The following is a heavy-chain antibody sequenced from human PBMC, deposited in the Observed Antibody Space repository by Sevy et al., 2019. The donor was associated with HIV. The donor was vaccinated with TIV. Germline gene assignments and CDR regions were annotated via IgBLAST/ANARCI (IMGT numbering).Heavy chain of an antibody. D-gene: IGHD4-17*01. CDR3: TTDRAYGDYKGGFDY. J-gene: IGHJ4*02. Sequence: GGSLRLSCTTSGFTFTNTWMGWVLQAPGKGLEWVGRIRSNTDGGTTDYAAPLKGRFTISRDDSKNTLYLQMNILKSGDTAVYYCTTDRAYGDYKGGFDYWGQGTLVTVSS. CDR1: GFTFTNTW. V-gene: IGHV3-15*01. CDR2: IRSNTDGGTT.